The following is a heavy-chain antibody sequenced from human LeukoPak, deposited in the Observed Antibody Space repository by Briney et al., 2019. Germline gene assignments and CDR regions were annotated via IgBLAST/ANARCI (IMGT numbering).Heavy chain of an antibody. CDR1: GYSISSGYY. Sequence: SETLSLTCTVSGYSISSGYYWGWIRQPPGKGLEWIGSIYHSGSTYYNPSLKSRVTISVDTSKNQFSLKQSSVTAADTVVYYCARGGSYDYWGQGTLVTVSS. D-gene: IGHD1-26*01. V-gene: IGHV4-38-2*02. CDR3: ARGGSYDY. CDR2: IYHSGST. J-gene: IGHJ4*02.